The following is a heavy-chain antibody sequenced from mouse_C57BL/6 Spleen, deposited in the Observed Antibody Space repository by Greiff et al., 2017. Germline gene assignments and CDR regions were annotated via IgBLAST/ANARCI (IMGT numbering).Heavy chain of an antibody. CDR2: IDPSDSVT. V-gene: IGHV1-52*01. D-gene: IGHD2-4*01. Sequence: QVQLQQPGAELVRPGSSVKLSCKASGYTFTSYWMHWVKQSPIQGLEWIGNIDPSDSVTHYNQKFKDKATLTVDKSSSTAYMQLSSLTSEDSAVDYCARTDYDYAPFNYWGQGTTLTVSS. CDR1: GYTFTSYW. J-gene: IGHJ2*01. CDR3: ARTDYDYAPFNY.